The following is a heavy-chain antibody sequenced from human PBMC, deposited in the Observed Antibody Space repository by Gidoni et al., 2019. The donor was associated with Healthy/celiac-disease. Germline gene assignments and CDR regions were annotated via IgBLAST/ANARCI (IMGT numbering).Heavy chain of an antibody. CDR3: AREIDIVLVVAAGPYGMDV. CDR1: GFTFSDYY. CDR2: ISSSGSTI. Sequence: QVQLVASGGGLVKPGGSLRLSCAASGFTFSDYYMSWIRQAPGKGLEWVSSISSSGSTISYADSVKGRFTISRDNAKNSLYLQMNSLRAEDTAVYYCAREIDIVLVVAAGPYGMDVWGQGTTVTVSS. D-gene: IGHD2-15*01. J-gene: IGHJ6*02. V-gene: IGHV3-11*01.